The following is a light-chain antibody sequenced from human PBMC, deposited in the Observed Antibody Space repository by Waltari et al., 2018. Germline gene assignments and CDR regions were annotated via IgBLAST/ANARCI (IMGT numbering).Light chain of an antibody. CDR3: QQSYRDVGFR. Sequence: DIQMTQSPSSLSASVGDRVTITCRAAQRISSYLNGYQVKPGKAPKLLIYSTSTLQNGVPSRFSGSGAGTQFTLTISGLQPEDFATYYCQQSYRDVGFRFGQGTKL. J-gene: IGKJ2*03. V-gene: IGKV1-39*01. CDR2: STS. CDR1: QRISSY.